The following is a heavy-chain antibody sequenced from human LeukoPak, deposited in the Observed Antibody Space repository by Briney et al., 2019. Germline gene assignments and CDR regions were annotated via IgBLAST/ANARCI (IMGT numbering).Heavy chain of an antibody. Sequence: GRSLRLSCAASGFTFSDYAMHWVRQAPGKGLEWVAVISKDGSDKYYPGSVRGRFTISRDNSKNTIYLQMDSLRAEDTAIYYCASGDCSSTSCGRYYFDYWGQGTLVTVSS. CDR3: ASGDCSSTSCGRYYFDY. D-gene: IGHD2-2*01. J-gene: IGHJ4*02. V-gene: IGHV3-30-3*01. CDR2: ISKDGSDK. CDR1: GFTFSDYA.